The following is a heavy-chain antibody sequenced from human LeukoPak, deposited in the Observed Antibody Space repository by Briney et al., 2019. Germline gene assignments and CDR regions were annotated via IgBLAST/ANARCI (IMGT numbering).Heavy chain of an antibody. CDR1: GGSFSGYY. Sequence: KPSETLSLTCAVYGGSFSGYYWSWIRQPPGKGLEWIGEINHSGSTNYNPSLKSRVTISVDTSKNQFSLKLSSVTAADTAVYYCARRAPPDVWGKGTTVTVSS. J-gene: IGHJ6*04. V-gene: IGHV4-34*01. CDR3: ARRAPPDV. CDR2: INHSGST.